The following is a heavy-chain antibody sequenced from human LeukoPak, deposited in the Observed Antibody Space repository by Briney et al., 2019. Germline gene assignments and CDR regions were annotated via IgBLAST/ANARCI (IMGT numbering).Heavy chain of an antibody. CDR3: TRDPLVVVVAARPGFDY. V-gene: IGHV3-49*03. CDR2: IRSKAYGGTT. D-gene: IGHD2-15*01. Sequence: PGRSLRLSCTASGFTFGDYAMSWFRQAPGKGLEWVGFIRSKAYGGTTEYAASVKGRFTISRDDSKSIAYLQMNSLKTEDTAVYYCTRDPLVVVVAARPGFDYWGQGTLVTVSS. CDR1: GFTFGDYA. J-gene: IGHJ4*02.